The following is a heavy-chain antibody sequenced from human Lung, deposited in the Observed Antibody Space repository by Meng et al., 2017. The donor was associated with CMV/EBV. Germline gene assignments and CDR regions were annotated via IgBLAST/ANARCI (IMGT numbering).Heavy chain of an antibody. D-gene: IGHD2-2*03. Sequence: LSSDSINWGSQAPGKGREWVSSISASSSYIFYSDSVKGRFTISRDNAKNSLYLQMNNLRPEDTAVYYCARVGYCTTTNCYGDYFDYWGQGTLVTVSS. V-gene: IGHV3-21*01. CDR2: ISASSSYI. CDR1: LSSDS. CDR3: ARVGYCTTTNCYGDYFDY. J-gene: IGHJ4*02.